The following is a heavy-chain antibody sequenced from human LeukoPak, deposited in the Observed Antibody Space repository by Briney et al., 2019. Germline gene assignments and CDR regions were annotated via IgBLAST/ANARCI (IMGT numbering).Heavy chain of an antibody. Sequence: SVKVSCKASGGTFSSYAISWVRQAPGQGLEWMGRIIPILGIANYAQKFQGRVTITADKSTSTAYMELGSLRSEDTAVYYCARDERWLHGSGAFDIWGQGTMVTVSS. V-gene: IGHV1-69*04. J-gene: IGHJ3*02. CDR3: ARDERWLHGSGAFDI. CDR2: IIPILGIA. CDR1: GGTFSSYA. D-gene: IGHD5-24*01.